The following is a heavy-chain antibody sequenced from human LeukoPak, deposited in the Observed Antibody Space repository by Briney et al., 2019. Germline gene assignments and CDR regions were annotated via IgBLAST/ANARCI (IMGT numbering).Heavy chain of an antibody. D-gene: IGHD3-22*01. V-gene: IGHV3-9*01. CDR3: AKSYYDSSGYYNYFDY. CDR1: GFTFSSYA. CDR2: ISWNSGSI. J-gene: IGHJ4*02. Sequence: GGSLRLSCAASGFTFSSYAMSWVRQAPGKGLEWVSGISWNSGSIGYADSVKGRFTISRDNAKNSLYLQMNSLRAEDTALYYCAKSYYDSSGYYNYFDYWGQGTLVTVSS.